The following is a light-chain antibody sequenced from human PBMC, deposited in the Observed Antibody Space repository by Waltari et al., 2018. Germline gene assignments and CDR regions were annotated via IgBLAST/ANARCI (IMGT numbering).Light chain of an antibody. J-gene: IGKJ3*01. CDR3: QHYNSFSALFT. V-gene: IGKV1-5*03. Sequence: DIQMTQSPSTVSASVGDRVTITCRASQSISRWLAWYQQKPGKAPKLMNYKASSLQSGVPSRFSGRGSGTEFTLNITSLQPDDFATYYCQHYNSFSALFTFGPGTQVDIK. CDR2: KAS. CDR1: QSISRW.